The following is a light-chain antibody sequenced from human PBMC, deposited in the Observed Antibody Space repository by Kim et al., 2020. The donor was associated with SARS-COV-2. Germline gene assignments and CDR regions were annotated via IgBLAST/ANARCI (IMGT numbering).Light chain of an antibody. V-gene: IGLV3-19*01. J-gene: IGLJ3*02. CDR2: GKN. Sequence: ALGKTVRITCQGDSLRSYYASWYQQKPGQAPVLVIYGKNNRPSGIPDRFSGSSSANTASLTITGAQAEDEADYYCNSRDSSGNHLVFGGGTKLTVL. CDR1: SLRSYY. CDR3: NSRDSSGNHLV.